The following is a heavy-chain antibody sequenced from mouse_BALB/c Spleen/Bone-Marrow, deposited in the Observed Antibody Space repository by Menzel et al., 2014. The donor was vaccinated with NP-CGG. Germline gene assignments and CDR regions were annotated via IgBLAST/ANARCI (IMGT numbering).Heavy chain of an antibody. J-gene: IGHJ2*01. V-gene: IGHV5-6-3*01. CDR3: ARDYYGSSFDY. CDR2: INSNGGST. D-gene: IGHD1-1*01. CDR1: GFTFSSYG. Sequence: EVQLQQSGGGLVQPGGSLKLSCAASGFTFSSYGMSWVRQTPDKRLELVATINSNGGSTYYPDSVKGRFTISRDNAKNTLYLQMSSLESEDTAMYYCARDYYGSSFDYWGQGTTLTVSS.